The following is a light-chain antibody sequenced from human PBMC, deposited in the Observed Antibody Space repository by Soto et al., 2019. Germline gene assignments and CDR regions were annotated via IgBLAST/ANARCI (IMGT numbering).Light chain of an antibody. V-gene: IGKV3-11*01. Sequence: EIVLTQSQATLSLSPLEGDCLXLRASQSVSSYLAWYQQKPGQAPRLLIYDASNRATGIPARFSGSGSGTDFTLTISSLEPEDFAVYYCQQYGSSRWTFGQGTKVDIK. CDR3: QQYGSSRWT. J-gene: IGKJ1*01. CDR1: QSVSSY. CDR2: DAS.